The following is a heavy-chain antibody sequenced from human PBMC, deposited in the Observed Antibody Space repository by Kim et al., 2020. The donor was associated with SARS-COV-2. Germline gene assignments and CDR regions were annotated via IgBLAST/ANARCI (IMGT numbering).Heavy chain of an antibody. CDR3: AKDKGPGGGGSTAAVS. D-gene: IGHD6-13*01. J-gene: IGHJ4*02. Sequence: GVSLRLSCAASGFIFDDYGMHWVRQPPGKCLEWVSDISCNSGKIAYADSVKGRFTISRDNSKNSIFLQMNSLRPEDTALYYCAKDKGPGGGGSTAAVSWGQGTLVTVSS. CDR1: GFIFDDYG. CDR2: ISCNSGKI. V-gene: IGHV3-9*01.